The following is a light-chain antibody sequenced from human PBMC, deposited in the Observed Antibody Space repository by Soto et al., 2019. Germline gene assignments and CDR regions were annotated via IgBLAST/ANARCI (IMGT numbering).Light chain of an antibody. CDR3: QHYNNSPLT. CDR1: QSVSSN. CDR2: GAS. J-gene: IGKJ4*01. V-gene: IGKV3-15*01. Sequence: MALTQYLATLSEPLGIRATLSCRASQSVSSNLAWYQQKPGQAPRLLIYGASTRATGIPVRFSGSGSGTEFTLTISSLQSEDFAVYYCQHYNNSPLTFGGGTKVDIK.